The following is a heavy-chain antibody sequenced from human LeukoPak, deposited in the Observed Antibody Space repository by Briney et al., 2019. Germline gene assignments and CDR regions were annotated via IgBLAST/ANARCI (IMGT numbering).Heavy chain of an antibody. J-gene: IGHJ4*02. Sequence: GGSLRLSCAASGFTFSSYAMSWVRQAPGKGLEWVSSISSSSSYIYYADSVKGRFTISRDNAKNSLYLQMNSLRAEDTAVYYCARDSYGDHYYFDYWGQGTLVTVSS. V-gene: IGHV3-21*01. CDR1: GFTFSSYA. D-gene: IGHD4-17*01. CDR2: ISSSSSYI. CDR3: ARDSYGDHYYFDY.